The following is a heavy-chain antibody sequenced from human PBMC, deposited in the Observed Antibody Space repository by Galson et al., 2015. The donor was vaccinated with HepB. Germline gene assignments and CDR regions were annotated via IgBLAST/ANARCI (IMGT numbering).Heavy chain of an antibody. CDR2: IKQDGSEK. V-gene: IGHV3-7*03. Sequence: SLRLSCAASGFTFSSYWMSWVRQAPGKGLEWVANIKQDGSEKYYVDSVKGRFTISRDNAKNSLYLQMNSLRAEDTAVYYCARELGYSSGWCFGPPPEVQYYFDYWGQGTLVTVSS. CDR3: ARELGYSSGWCFGPPPEVQYYFDY. J-gene: IGHJ4*02. D-gene: IGHD6-19*01. CDR1: GFTFSSYW.